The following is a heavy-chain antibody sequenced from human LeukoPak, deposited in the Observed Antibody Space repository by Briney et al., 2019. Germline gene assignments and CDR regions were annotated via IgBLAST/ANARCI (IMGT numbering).Heavy chain of an antibody. Sequence: GGSLRLSCAASGFTFSSYAMSWVRQALGKGLEWVSAISGSGGSTYYADSVKGRFTISRDNSKNTLYLQMNSLRAEDTAVYYCAKVRYQSADSSSWYYSDYWGQGTLVTVSS. CDR2: ISGSGGST. CDR3: AKVRYQSADSSSWYYSDY. D-gene: IGHD6-13*01. J-gene: IGHJ4*02. V-gene: IGHV3-23*01. CDR1: GFTFSSYA.